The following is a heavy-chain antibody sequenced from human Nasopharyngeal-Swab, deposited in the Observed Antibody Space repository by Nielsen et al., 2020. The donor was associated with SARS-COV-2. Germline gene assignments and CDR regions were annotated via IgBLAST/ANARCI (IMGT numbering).Heavy chain of an antibody. V-gene: IGHV3-11*04. CDR2: ISSSGSTI. J-gene: IGHJ3*02. CDR3: ASSQAYNWNDSDAFDI. D-gene: IGHD1-1*01. Sequence: GESLKVSCAGSGLTFSDYYMSWIRQAPGKGLEWVSYISSSGSTIYYADSVKGRFTISRDNAKNSLYLQMNSLRAEDTAVYYCASSQAYNWNDSDAFDIWGQGTMVTVSS. CDR1: GLTFSDYY.